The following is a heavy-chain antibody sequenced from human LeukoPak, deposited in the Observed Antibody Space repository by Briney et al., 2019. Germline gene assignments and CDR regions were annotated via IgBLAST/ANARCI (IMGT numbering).Heavy chain of an antibody. V-gene: IGHV5-51*01. CDR2: IYPGDSDT. CDR1: GYSFTSYW. CDR3: ARHWEAVAARGAFDI. D-gene: IGHD6-13*01. J-gene: IGHJ3*02. Sequence: GESLKISCKGSGYSFTSYWIGWVRQMPGKGLEWMGTIYPGDSDTRYSPSFQGQVTISADKSISTAYLQWSSLKASDTAMYYCARHWEAVAARGAFDIWGQGTMVTVSS.